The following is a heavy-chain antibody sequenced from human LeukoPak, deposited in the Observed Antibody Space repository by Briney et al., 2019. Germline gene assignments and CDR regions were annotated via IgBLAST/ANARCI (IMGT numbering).Heavy chain of an antibody. CDR2: AFYSGST. V-gene: IGHV4-39*01. J-gene: IGHJ4*02. Sequence: SETLSLTCTVSGDSISSSSYYWEWIRQPPGKGLEWIGSAFYSGSTYYNPSLKSRVTISVDTSKNQLSLKLSSVTAADTAVYYCARSARRDGYNSGYWGQGTLVTVSS. CDR1: GDSISSSSYY. CDR3: ARSARRDGYNSGY. D-gene: IGHD5-24*01.